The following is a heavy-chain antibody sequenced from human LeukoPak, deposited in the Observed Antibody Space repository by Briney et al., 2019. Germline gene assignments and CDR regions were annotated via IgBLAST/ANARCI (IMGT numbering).Heavy chain of an antibody. Sequence: GGSLRLSCAASGFTFSSYAMSWVRQAPEKGLEWVSTISGSGGSTYYADSVKGRFTISRDNSKNTLYLQMNSLRAEDTAVYYCAKNDDILTDYPYFFDYWGQGTLVTVSS. CDR1: GFTFSSYA. CDR3: AKNDDILTDYPYFFDY. V-gene: IGHV3-23*01. J-gene: IGHJ4*02. D-gene: IGHD3-9*01. CDR2: ISGSGGST.